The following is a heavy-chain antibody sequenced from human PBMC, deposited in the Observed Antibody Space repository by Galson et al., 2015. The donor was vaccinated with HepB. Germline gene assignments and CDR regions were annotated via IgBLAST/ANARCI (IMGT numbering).Heavy chain of an antibody. D-gene: IGHD1-7*01. Sequence: SLRLSCAASGFTFSSYGMHWVRQAPGKGLEWVAVISSDAGNKHYADSVKGRFTTSRDNSKNTLYLQMNSLRAEDTAVYHCAKDLESYGNYNVDDWGQGALITVSS. J-gene: IGHJ4*02. CDR3: AKDLESYGNYNVDD. V-gene: IGHV3-30*18. CDR1: GFTFSSYG. CDR2: ISSDAGNK.